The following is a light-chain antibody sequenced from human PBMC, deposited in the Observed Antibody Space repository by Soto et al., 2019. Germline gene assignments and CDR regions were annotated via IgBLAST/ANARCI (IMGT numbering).Light chain of an antibody. CDR1: NSDVGSYNR. CDR2: DVI. V-gene: IGLV2-14*01. CDR3: NSYTTSETYV. Sequence: QSALTQPASVSGSPGQSITISCTGTNSDVGSYNRVSWYQQPPGTAPKLMIYDVINRPSGVSYRFSGSKSGNTASLTISGLQAEDEADYYCNSYTTSETYVFGTGTKLTVL. J-gene: IGLJ1*01.